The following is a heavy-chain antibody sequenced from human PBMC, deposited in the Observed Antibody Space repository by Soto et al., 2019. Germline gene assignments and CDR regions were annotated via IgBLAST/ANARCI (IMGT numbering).Heavy chain of an antibody. CDR2: ISGSGGST. J-gene: IGHJ1*01. V-gene: IGHV3-23*01. CDR1: GFTFSSYA. CDR3: AKDPGRSTRKYFQH. Sequence: EVQLLESGGGLVQPGGSLRLSCAASGFTFSSYAMSWVRQAPGKGLEWVAAISGSGGSTYYADSVKGRFTISRDNSKNTLYRQTNRLTAEDTAVYYCAKDPGRSTRKYFQHWGQGTLVTVSS.